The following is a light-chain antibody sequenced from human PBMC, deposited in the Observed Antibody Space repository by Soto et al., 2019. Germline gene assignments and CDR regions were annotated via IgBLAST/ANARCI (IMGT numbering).Light chain of an antibody. CDR3: LQYCSLSWT. CDR1: QSVSSSY. CDR2: GAS. J-gene: IGKJ1*01. V-gene: IGKV3-20*01. Sequence: IEVTQSPGSLSLSAGERATLSCRASQSVSSSYLAWYQQKPGQAPRLLIYGASSRATGIPDRFSGSGSGTHFTLTISGLQPDDFAVYYCLQYCSLSWTFGQGTKVDIK.